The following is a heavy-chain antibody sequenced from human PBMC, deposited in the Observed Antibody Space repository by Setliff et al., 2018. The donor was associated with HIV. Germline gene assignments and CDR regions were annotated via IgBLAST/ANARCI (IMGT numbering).Heavy chain of an antibody. D-gene: IGHD6-13*01. CDR2: INAGNGNT. Sequence: EASVKVSCKASGYAFTSYAMHWMRQAPGQRLEWMGWINAGNGNTKYSQKFQDRVTITRDTSASTAYMELRLRSEDTAVYYCARTLFPSSSLFSNWGQGTLVTVSS. CDR1: GYAFTSYA. V-gene: IGHV1-3*01. CDR3: ARTLFPSSSLFSN. J-gene: IGHJ4*02.